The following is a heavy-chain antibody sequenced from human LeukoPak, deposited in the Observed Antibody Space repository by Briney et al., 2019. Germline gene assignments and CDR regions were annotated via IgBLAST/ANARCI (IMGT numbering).Heavy chain of an antibody. CDR2: IKQDGSEK. D-gene: IGHD3-10*01. J-gene: IGHJ4*02. CDR3: ARDKNVLLWFGELDY. CDR1: GFTFSSYW. Sequence: GGSLRLSCAASGFTFSSYWMSWVRQAPGKGLEWVANIKQDGSEKYYVDSVKGRFTISRDNAKNSLYLQMNSLRAEDTAVYYCARDKNVLLWFGELDYWGLGTLVTVSS. V-gene: IGHV3-7*01.